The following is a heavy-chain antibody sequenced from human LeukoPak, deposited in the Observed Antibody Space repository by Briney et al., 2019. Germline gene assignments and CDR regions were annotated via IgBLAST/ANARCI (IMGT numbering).Heavy chain of an antibody. D-gene: IGHD6-19*01. CDR2: ISAYNGNT. V-gene: IGHV1-18*01. CDR1: GYTFTSYG. J-gene: IGHJ3*02. Sequence: ASVKVSCKASGYTFTSYGISWVRQAPGQGLEWMGWISAYNGNTNHAQKLQGRVTMTTGTSTSTAYMELRSLRSDDTAVYYCARGRSIAVAGDAFDIWGQGTMVTVSS. CDR3: ARGRSIAVAGDAFDI.